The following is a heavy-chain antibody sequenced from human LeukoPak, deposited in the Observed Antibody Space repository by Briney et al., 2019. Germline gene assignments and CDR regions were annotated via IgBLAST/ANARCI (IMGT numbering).Heavy chain of an antibody. CDR3: TTAPSGYAYMNGGHLDY. CDR2: IKRKSDGETT. J-gene: IGHJ4*02. V-gene: IGHV3-15*01. CDR1: GFSFSDYA. D-gene: IGHD5-18*01. Sequence: AGGSLRLSCAASGFSFSDYAMSWVRQAPGKGPEWIGRIKRKSDGETTDYAAPVKGRFTISRDDSKNTLFLQMNSLKTEDTAFYYCTTAPSGYAYMNGGHLDYWGQGALVTVSS.